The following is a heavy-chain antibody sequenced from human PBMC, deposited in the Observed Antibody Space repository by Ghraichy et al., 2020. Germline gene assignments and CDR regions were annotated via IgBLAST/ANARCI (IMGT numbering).Heavy chain of an antibody. CDR1: GFTFSSYA. CDR3: AKDTVRGPFLVLDYYYGMDV. CDR2: ISGSGGST. J-gene: IGHJ6*02. D-gene: IGHD4/OR15-4a*01. Sequence: GGSLRLSCAASGFTFSSYAMSWVRQAPGKGLEWVSAISGSGGSTYYADSVKGRFTISRDNSKNTLYLQMNSLRAEDTAVYYCAKDTVRGPFLVLDYYYGMDVWGQGTTVTVSS. V-gene: IGHV3-23*01.